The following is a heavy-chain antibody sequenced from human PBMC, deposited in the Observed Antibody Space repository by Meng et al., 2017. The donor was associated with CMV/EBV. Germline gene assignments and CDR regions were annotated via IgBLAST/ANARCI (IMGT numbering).Heavy chain of an antibody. V-gene: IGHV1-69*02. J-gene: IGHJ5*02. Sequence: SVKVSCKASGCTFSSYTISWVRQAPGQGLEWMGRIIPILGIANYAQKFQGRVTITADKSTSTAYMELSSLRSEDTAVYYCARRPGIRSGSYYNWFDPWGQGTLVTVS. CDR2: IIPILGIA. CDR3: ARRPGIRSGSYYNWFDP. CDR1: GCTFSSYT. D-gene: IGHD1-26*01.